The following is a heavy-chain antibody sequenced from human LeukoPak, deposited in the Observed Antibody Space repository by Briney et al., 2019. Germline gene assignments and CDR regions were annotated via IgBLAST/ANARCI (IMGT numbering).Heavy chain of an antibody. J-gene: IGHJ4*02. CDR1: GGSISSSSYY. D-gene: IGHD6-13*01. CDR3: AKTPRGIAAAGPHY. CDR2: IYYSGST. V-gene: IGHV4-39*01. Sequence: SETLSLTCTVSGGSISSSSYYWGWIRQPPGKGLGWIGSIYYSGSTYYNPSLKSRVTISVDTSKNQFSLKLSSVTAADTAVYYCAKTPRGIAAAGPHYWGQGTLVTVSS.